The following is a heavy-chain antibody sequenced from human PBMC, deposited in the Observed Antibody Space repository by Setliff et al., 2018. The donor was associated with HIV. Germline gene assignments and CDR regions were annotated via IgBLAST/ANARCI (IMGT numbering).Heavy chain of an antibody. V-gene: IGHV5-51*01. CDR2: TYPGDSTT. J-gene: IGHJ4*02. CDR3: IRRRRAPGAADLESY. D-gene: IGHD7-27*01. CDR1: GYSFSDYW. Sequence: PGESLKISCKASGYSFSDYWIGWVCQMPGKGLEWMGVTYPGDSTTRYSPSLEGQVTISADRSINTAFLQWSSLEASDTAMYYCIRRRRAPGAADLESYWGQGTLVTVSS.